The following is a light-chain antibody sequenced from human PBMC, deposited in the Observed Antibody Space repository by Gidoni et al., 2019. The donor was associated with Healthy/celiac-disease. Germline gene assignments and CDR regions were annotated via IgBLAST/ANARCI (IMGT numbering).Light chain of an antibody. J-gene: IGKJ2*01. CDR3: QQYDNLPRT. CDR2: DAS. V-gene: IGKV1-33*01. CDR1: QDISKY. Sequence: DIPMTQSPSSLSASVGDRVTSTCQASQDISKYLNWYQQKPGKAPKLLIYDASNLETGVPSRFSGSGSGTDFTFTISSLQPEDIATYYCQQYDNLPRTFGQGTKLEIK.